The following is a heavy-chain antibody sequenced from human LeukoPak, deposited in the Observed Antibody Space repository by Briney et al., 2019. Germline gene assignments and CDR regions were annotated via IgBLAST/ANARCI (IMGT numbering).Heavy chain of an antibody. J-gene: IGHJ6*02. D-gene: IGHD6-25*01. CDR3: ARSAMGGNFYYYGMDV. V-gene: IGHV3-30*03. CDR2: LSNDGSKS. CDR1: GFTFSSFG. Sequence: GGSLRLSCAASGFTFSSFGMHWVRQAPGKGLEWVAVLSNDGSKSYYADSVKGRFTISRDNAKNPLYLQMNSLRAEDTAVYYCARSAMGGNFYYYGMDVWGQGTTVTVSS.